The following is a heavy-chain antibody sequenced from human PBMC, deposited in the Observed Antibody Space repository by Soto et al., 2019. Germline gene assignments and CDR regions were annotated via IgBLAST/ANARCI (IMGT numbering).Heavy chain of an antibody. CDR3: AREGVDYYDSSGYPRLFDY. J-gene: IGHJ4*02. D-gene: IGHD3-22*01. CDR2: IYYSGST. V-gene: IGHV4-61*01. CDR1: GGSVSSGSYY. Sequence: SETLSLTCTVSGGSVSSGSYYWSWIRQPPGKGLEWIGYIYYSGSTNYNPSLKSRVTISVDTSKNQLSLKLSSVTAADTAVYYCAREGVDYYDSSGYPRLFDYWGQGTLVTVSS.